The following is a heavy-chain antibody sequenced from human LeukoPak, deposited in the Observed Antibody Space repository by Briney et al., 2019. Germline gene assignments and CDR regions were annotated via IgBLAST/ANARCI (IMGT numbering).Heavy chain of an antibody. D-gene: IGHD6-19*01. V-gene: IGHV4-59*12. CDR1: GDSISGYF. CDR3: ARRGHRYSSGWYYRPYYFDY. Sequence: SETLSLTCTVSGDSISGYFWSWIRQTPGKGLEWIGYVHYSGATNYNPSLKSRVTISVDTSKNQFSLKLSSVTAADTAAYYCARRGHRYSSGWYYRPYYFDYWGQGTLVTVSS. J-gene: IGHJ4*02. CDR2: VHYSGAT.